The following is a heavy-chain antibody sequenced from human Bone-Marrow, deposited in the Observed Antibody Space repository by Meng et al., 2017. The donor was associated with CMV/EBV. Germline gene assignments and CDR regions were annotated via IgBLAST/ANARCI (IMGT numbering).Heavy chain of an antibody. J-gene: IGHJ6*02. D-gene: IGHD3-10*01. CDR1: GFTFSSYS. Sequence: GGSLRLTCAAVGFTFSSYSMNWVRQAPGKGLEWVSYISSSSTIYYADSVKGRFTISRDNAKNSLYLQMNSLRAEDTAVYYCARDLIISERRRYYYGSGLPDVWGQGTTVTVSS. CDR2: ISSSSTI. CDR3: ARDLIISERRRYYYGSGLPDV. V-gene: IGHV3-48*04.